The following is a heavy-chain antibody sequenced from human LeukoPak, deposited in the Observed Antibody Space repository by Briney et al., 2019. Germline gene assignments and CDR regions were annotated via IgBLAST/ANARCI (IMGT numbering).Heavy chain of an antibody. Sequence: HAGGSLRLSCAASGFTFSSYAMSWVRQAPGKGLEWVSAISGSGGSTYYADSVKGRFTISRDNSKNTLYLQMNSLRAEDTAVYYCAKDVYCSGGSCYLVDAFDIWGQGTMVTVSS. J-gene: IGHJ3*02. CDR1: GFTFSSYA. CDR2: ISGSGGST. D-gene: IGHD2-15*01. V-gene: IGHV3-23*01. CDR3: AKDVYCSGGSCYLVDAFDI.